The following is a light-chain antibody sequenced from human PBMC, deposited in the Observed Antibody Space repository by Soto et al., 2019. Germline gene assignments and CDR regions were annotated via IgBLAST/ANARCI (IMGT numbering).Light chain of an antibody. CDR3: SSYTTSNTRQTV. CDR1: SSEVGGYNY. Sequence: SALTQPASVSGSRGQSITISCTGTSSEVGGYNYVSWYQHHPGKAPKLMIFDVSNRPSGVSNRFSGSKSGNTAPLTISGLQPEDEADYYCSSYTTSNTRQTVFGTGTKVTV. V-gene: IGLV2-14*03. CDR2: DVS. J-gene: IGLJ1*01.